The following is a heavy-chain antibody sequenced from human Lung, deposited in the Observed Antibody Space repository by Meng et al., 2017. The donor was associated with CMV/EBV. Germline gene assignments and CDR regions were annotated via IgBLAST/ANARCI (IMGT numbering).Heavy chain of an antibody. J-gene: IGHJ4*02. D-gene: IGHD2-21*02. V-gene: IGHV4-4*02. CDR1: GDSNSSSNW. CDR2: IYHSGST. CDR3: ARVVTALWGYYFDY. Sequence: QVQLQGSRHGRVNPAGTLSLTCAVSGDSNSSSNWWSWVRQPPGKGLEWIGEIYHSGSTNYNPSLKSRVTISVDKSKNQFSLKLSSVTAADTAVYYCARVVTALWGYYFDYWGQGTLVTVSS.